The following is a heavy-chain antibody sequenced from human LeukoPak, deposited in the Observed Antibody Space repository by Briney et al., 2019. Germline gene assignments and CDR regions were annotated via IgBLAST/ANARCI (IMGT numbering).Heavy chain of an antibody. V-gene: IGHV1-46*01. CDR3: AVGDTAMVPLDY. Sequence: ASVKVSCKASGYTFTSYYMHWVRQAPGQGLEWMGIINPSGGSTSYAQKFQGRVTMTRDTSTSTVYMELSSLRPEDTAVYYCAVGDTAMVPLDYWGQGTLVTVSS. J-gene: IGHJ4*02. CDR1: GYTFTSYY. CDR2: INPSGGST. D-gene: IGHD5-18*01.